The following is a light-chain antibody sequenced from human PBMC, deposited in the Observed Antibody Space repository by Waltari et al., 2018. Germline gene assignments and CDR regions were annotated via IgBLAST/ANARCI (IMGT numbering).Light chain of an antibody. Sequence: QSALTQPASVSGSPGQPITLSCPGTVSHVGAYDFVSWYQHHPGKAPHLIIYEVSNRPSGISNRFSASKSGNTASLTISGLQAEDEADYYCSSYTTSSAPGVFGTGTRVTVL. J-gene: IGLJ1*01. V-gene: IGLV2-14*01. CDR2: EVS. CDR1: VSHVGAYDF. CDR3: SSYTTSSAPGV.